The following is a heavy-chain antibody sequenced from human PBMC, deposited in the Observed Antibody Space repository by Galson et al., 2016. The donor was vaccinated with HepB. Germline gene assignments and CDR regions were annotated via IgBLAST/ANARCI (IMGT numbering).Heavy chain of an antibody. CDR2: TSFDESNK. CDR1: GITFSTYT. J-gene: IGHJ4*02. Sequence: SLRLSCAASGITFSTYTMNWVRQAPGKGLEWVALTSFDESNKLYADSVKGRFTISRDNSKNTLYLQMNSLRAEDTAVYYCATRAKEVAAPLDYWGQGTLVSVSS. D-gene: IGHD6-19*01. V-gene: IGHV3-30-3*01. CDR3: ATRAKEVAAPLDY.